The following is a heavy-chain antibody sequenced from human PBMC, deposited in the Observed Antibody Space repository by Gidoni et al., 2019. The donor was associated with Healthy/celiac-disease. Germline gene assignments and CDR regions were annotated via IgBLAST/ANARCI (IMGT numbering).Heavy chain of an antibody. Sequence: QVQLVESGGGVVQPGRSLRLSCAASGFTFSSYGMHWVRQAPCKGLEGVAVIWYDGSNKYYADSVKGRFTISRDNSKNTLYLQMNSLRAEDTAVYYCARGDIVVVPAAESNAAENYYYYGMDVWGQGTTVTVSS. J-gene: IGHJ6*02. D-gene: IGHD2-2*01. V-gene: IGHV3-33*01. CDR2: IWYDGSNK. CDR1: GFTFSSYG. CDR3: ARGDIVVVPAAESNAAENYYYYGMDV.